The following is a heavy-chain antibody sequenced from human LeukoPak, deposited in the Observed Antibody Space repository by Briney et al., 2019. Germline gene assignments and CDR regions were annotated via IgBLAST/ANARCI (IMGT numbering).Heavy chain of an antibody. Sequence: GGSLRLSCAASGFPFNNYWMYWVRQAPGKGLVWVSSINTDGRTTRYAASVQGRFTISRDNAKNTLYLQMNSLSGDDTAVYYCDRAGASGWYAAGWFDPWGQGSLVTVSS. V-gene: IGHV3-74*01. CDR3: DRAGASGWYAAGWFDP. D-gene: IGHD6-19*01. J-gene: IGHJ5*02. CDR1: GFPFNNYW. CDR2: INTDGRTT.